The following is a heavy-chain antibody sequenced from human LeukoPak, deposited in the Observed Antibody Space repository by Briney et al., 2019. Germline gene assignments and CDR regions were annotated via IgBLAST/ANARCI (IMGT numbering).Heavy chain of an antibody. V-gene: IGHV1-24*01. CDR1: GYTLTELS. CDR2: FDPEDGET. CDR3: ATDSSGSYSLWYFDL. Sequence: APVKVSCKVSGYTLTELSMHWVRQAPGKGLEWMGGFDPEDGETIYAQKFQGRVTMTEDTSTDTAYMELSSLRSEDTAVYYCATDSSGSYSLWYFDLWGRGTLVTASS. D-gene: IGHD1-26*01. J-gene: IGHJ2*01.